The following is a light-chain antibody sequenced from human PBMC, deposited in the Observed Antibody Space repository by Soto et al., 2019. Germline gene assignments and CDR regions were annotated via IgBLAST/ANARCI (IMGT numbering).Light chain of an antibody. CDR3: YPYPRSNPPV. CDR1: SSDVGSYNR. V-gene: IGLV2-18*02. CDR2: EVS. Sequence: QSALTQPPSVSGSPGQSVTISCTGTSSDVGSYNRVSWYLQPPGTAPKVMIYEVSNRPSGVPDRFSGSKSGNTASLTISGLQPDDEADYDCYPYPRSNPPVFGTGTKVTVL. J-gene: IGLJ1*01.